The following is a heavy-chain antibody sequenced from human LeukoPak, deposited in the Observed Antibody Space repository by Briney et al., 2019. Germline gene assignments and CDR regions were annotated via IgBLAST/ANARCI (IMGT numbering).Heavy chain of an antibody. CDR2: IIPIFGTA. CDR3: ARCNYGYYYYYMDV. V-gene: IGHV1-69*13. Sequence: GASVKVSCKASGGTFSSYAISWVRQAPGQGLEWMGGIIPIFGTANYAQKFQGRVTITADESTSTAYMELSSLRSEDTAVYYCARCNYGYYYYYMDVWGKGTTVTISS. CDR1: GGTFSSYA. J-gene: IGHJ6*03. D-gene: IGHD4-11*01.